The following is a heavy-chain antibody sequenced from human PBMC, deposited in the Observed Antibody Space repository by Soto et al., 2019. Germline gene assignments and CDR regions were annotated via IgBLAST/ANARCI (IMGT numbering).Heavy chain of an antibody. D-gene: IGHD5-12*01. CDR3: AKELLGGSDGYNDDAFDI. Sequence: PGGSLRLSCAASGFTFSSYAMSWVRQAPGKGLEWVSAISGSGGSTYYADSVKGRFTISRDNSKNTLYLKMNSLRAEDTAVYYCAKELLGGSDGYNDDAFDIWGQGTMVTVSS. J-gene: IGHJ3*02. CDR2: ISGSGGST. V-gene: IGHV3-23*01. CDR1: GFTFSSYA.